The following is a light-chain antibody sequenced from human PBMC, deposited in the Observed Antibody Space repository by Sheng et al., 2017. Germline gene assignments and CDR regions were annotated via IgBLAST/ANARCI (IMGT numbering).Light chain of an antibody. CDR3: QQYDNLPYT. CDR1: QDISNY. V-gene: IGKV1-33*01. J-gene: IGKJ2*01. Sequence: DIQMTQSPSSLSASVGDRVTITCQASQDISNYLNWYQQKPGKAPKLLIYDASNLETGVPSRFSGSGSGTDFTFTISSLQPEDIATYYCQQYDNLPYTLVRGTKLEIK. CDR2: DAS.